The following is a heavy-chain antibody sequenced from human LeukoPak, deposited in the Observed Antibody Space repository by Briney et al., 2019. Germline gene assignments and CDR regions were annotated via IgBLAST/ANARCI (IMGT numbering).Heavy chain of an antibody. CDR2: ISSSSSYI. CDR3: ARDSTYSYGQHYYYYYGMDV. J-gene: IGHJ6*02. CDR1: GFTFSSYS. D-gene: IGHD5-18*01. Sequence: GGSLRLSCAASGFTFSSYSMNWVRQAPGKGLEWVSSISSSSSYIYYADSVKGRFTISRDNAKNSLYLQMNSLRAEDTAVYYCARDSTYSYGQHYYYYYGMDVWGQGTTVTVSS. V-gene: IGHV3-21*01.